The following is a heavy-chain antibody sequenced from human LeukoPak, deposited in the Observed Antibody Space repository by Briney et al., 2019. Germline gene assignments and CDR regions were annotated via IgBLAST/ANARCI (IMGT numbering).Heavy chain of an antibody. CDR2: IYSGGST. D-gene: IGHD3-9*01. CDR1: GFTVSSNY. V-gene: IGHV3-53*01. Sequence: GGSLRLSCAASGFTVSSNYMSWVRQTPGKGLEWVSVIYSGGSTYYADSVKGRFAISRHNSKNTLYLQMNSLRAEDTAVYYCARDYNDILTGYYYFDYWGQGTLVTVSS. CDR3: ARDYNDILTGYYYFDY. J-gene: IGHJ4*02.